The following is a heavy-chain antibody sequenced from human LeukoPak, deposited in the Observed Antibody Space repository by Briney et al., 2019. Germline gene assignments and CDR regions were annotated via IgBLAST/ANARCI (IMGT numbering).Heavy chain of an antibody. CDR2: IYTSGST. D-gene: IGHD6-6*01. V-gene: IGHV4-61*02. Sequence: SQTLSLTCTVSGGSISSGSYYWSWIRQPAGKGLEWIGRIYTSGSTNYNPSLKSRVTISVDTSKNQFSLKLSSVTAADTAVYYCAGGSSDAFDIWGQGTMVTASS. CDR1: GGSISSGSYY. CDR3: AGGSSDAFDI. J-gene: IGHJ3*02.